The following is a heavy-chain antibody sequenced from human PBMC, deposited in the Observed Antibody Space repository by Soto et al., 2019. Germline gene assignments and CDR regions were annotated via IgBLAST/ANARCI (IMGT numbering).Heavy chain of an antibody. V-gene: IGHV3-21*01. CDR3: ARDPSSGYNWNYLLAHDAFDI. Sequence: PGGSLRLSCAASGFTFSSYSMNWVRQAPGKGLEWVSSISSSSSYIYYADSVKGRFTISRDNAKNSLYLQMNSLRAEDTAVYYCARDPSSGYNWNYLLAHDAFDIWGQGTMVTVSS. CDR1: GFTFSSYS. J-gene: IGHJ3*02. CDR2: ISSSSSYI. D-gene: IGHD1-7*01.